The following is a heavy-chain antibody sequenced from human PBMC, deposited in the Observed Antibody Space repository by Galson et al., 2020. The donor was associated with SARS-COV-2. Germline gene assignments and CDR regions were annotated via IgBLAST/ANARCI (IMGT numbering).Heavy chain of an antibody. V-gene: IGHV3-33*01. J-gene: IGHJ4*02. Sequence: GGSLRLSCAASGFTFSSYGMHWVRQAPGKGLEWVAVIWYDGSNKYYADSVKGRFTISRDNSKNTLYLQMNSLRAEDTAVYYCARDHNDYDSSGLGDYWGQGTLVTVSS. CDR3: ARDHNDYDSSGLGDY. CDR2: IWYDGSNK. D-gene: IGHD3-22*01. CDR1: GFTFSSYG.